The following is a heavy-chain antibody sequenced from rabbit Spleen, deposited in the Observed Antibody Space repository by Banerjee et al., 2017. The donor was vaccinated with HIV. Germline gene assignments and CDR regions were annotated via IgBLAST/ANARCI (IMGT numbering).Heavy chain of an antibody. J-gene: IGHJ4*01. CDR3: AKDNGAAYTGNL. D-gene: IGHD6-1*01. V-gene: IGHV1S40*01. CDR2: INVSSASI. CDR1: GLSFSGNA. Sequence: QSLKESGGGLVKPGGTLTLTCKASGLSFSGNAMCWVRLAPGKGLEWIGCINVSSASIWYASWVNGRFIISKTSSTTVDLKMTTLTAADTATYFCAKDNGAAYTGNLWGQGTLVTVS.